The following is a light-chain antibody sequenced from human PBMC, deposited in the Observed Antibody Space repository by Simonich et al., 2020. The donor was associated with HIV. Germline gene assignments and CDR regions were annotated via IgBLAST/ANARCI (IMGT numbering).Light chain of an antibody. J-gene: IGLJ3*02. V-gene: IGLV2-11*01. CDR1: SSDVGGYNY. CDR2: DAS. CDR3: SSYAGSNNLV. Sequence: QSALTQPRSVSGSPGQSVTISCTGTSSDVGGYNYVSWYQQHPGKAPKLMIYDASKRPSGVSHRFSGSKSGNTASLTISGLQAEDEADYYCSSYAGSNNLVFGGGTKLTVL.